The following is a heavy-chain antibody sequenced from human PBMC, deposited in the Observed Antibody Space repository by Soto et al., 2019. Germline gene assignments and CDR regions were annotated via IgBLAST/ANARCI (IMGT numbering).Heavy chain of an antibody. CDR2: IYYSGST. J-gene: IGHJ6*02. CDR1: GGSISSYY. Sequence: SETLSLTCTVSGGSISSYYWSWIRQPPGKGLEWIGYIYYSGSTNYNPSLKSRVTISVDTSKNQFSLKLSSVTAADTAVYYCARGIPYYDFWSGPAENYYYYGMDVWGQGTTVTVSS. CDR3: ARGIPYYDFWSGPAENYYYYGMDV. D-gene: IGHD3-3*01. V-gene: IGHV4-59*01.